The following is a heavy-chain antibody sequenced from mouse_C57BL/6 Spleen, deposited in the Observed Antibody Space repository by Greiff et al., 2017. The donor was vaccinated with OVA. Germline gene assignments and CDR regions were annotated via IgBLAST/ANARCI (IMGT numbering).Heavy chain of an antibody. J-gene: IGHJ4*01. CDR2: IYPGDGDT. Sequence: QVQLQQSGPELVKPGASVKISCKASGYAFSSSWMNWVKQRPGKGLEWIGRIYPGDGDTNYNGKFKGKATLTADKSSSTAYMQLSSLTSEDSAVYFCARSVYYDYDEGAMDYWGQGTSVTVSS. V-gene: IGHV1-82*01. D-gene: IGHD2-4*01. CDR3: ARSVYYDYDEGAMDY. CDR1: GYAFSSSW.